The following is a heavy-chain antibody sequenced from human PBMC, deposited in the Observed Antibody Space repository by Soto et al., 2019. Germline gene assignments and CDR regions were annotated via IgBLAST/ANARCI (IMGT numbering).Heavy chain of an antibody. CDR1: GFTFNAYA. CDR3: ARVASDYINSVDH. J-gene: IGHJ4*02. CDR2: IGGSGGNR. Sequence: EVQLFESGGGLVEPGGSLRLSCAASGFTFNAYAMTWVRQAPGKGLEWVSAIGGSGGNRYYAASVKGRFTISRDNSKDTVDLQVNSLRVEDTAVYYCARVASDYINSVDHWGQGILVTVSS. V-gene: IGHV3-23*01. D-gene: IGHD4-4*01.